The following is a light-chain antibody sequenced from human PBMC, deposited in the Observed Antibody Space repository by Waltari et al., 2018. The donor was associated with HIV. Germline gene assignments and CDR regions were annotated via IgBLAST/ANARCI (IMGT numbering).Light chain of an antibody. Sequence: EIVLTQSPATLSLSPGERAPHSCRASQNVNTYFAWYQQKPGQAPRLLIYDASNRATGIPARFSGSGSGTDFTLTISSLEPEDFAVYYCQQRSNWPPEITFGQGTRLEIK. J-gene: IGKJ5*01. CDR1: QNVNTY. CDR3: QQRSNWPPEIT. V-gene: IGKV3-11*01. CDR2: DAS.